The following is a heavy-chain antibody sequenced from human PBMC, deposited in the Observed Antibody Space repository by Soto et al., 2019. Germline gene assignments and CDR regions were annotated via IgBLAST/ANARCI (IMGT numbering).Heavy chain of an antibody. D-gene: IGHD1-1*01. CDR2: INPNRGGT. V-gene: IGHV1-2*04. CDR1: GYTFTGYY. J-gene: IGHJ6*02. Sequence: QVQLVQSGAEVKKPGASVKVSCKASGYTFTGYYMHWVRQAPGQGLEWMGWINPNRGGTNYAQKFQGWVTMTRDTSISTAYMELSRLRSDDTAVYYCARDSKLERYYYGMDVWGQGTTVTVSS. CDR3: ARDSKLERYYYGMDV.